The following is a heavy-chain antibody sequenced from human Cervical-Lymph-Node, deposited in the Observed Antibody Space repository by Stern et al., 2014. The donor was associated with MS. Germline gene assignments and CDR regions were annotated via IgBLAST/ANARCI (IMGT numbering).Heavy chain of an antibody. J-gene: IGHJ6*02. D-gene: IGHD3-3*01. V-gene: IGHV3-9*01. Sequence: EVQLVESGGGLVQPGRSLRLSCAAAGFAFDDYAMPWVRHAPGEGLEWVSGISWSGTKIGYADSVKGRFTISRDNAKNSLFLQMNNLRAEDTALYYCATANYEFGYYGMDVWGQGTAVTVS. CDR3: ATANYEFGYYGMDV. CDR1: GFAFDDYA. CDR2: ISWSGTKI.